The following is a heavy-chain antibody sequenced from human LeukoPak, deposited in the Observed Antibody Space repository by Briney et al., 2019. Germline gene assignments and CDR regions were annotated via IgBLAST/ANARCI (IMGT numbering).Heavy chain of an antibody. D-gene: IGHD3-10*02. CDR2: ISAHNGNT. V-gene: IGHV1-18*01. J-gene: IGHJ6*03. CDR3: ARMFVKTDDNYYYYMDV. Sequence: ASVKVSCKASGYTFTSYGISWVRQAPGQGLEWMGWISAHNGNTNYAQKLQGRVTMTTDTSTSTAYMELRSLRSDDTAVYYCARMFVKTDDNYYYYMDVWGKGTTVTVSS. CDR1: GYTFTSYG.